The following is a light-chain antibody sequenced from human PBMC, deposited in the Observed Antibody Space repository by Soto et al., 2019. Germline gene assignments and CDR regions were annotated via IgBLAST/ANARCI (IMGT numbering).Light chain of an antibody. CDR1: QTINNW. CDR2: AAS. Sequence: RRTHSASTLSSCVGDIVTNTFGACQTINNWLAWYQQTPGKAPKRLIYAASNLQNGVPSRFSGSGSGTEFTLTISSLQPEDFATYYCLQHYTYLWTFGQGTKV. V-gene: IGKV1-17*01. J-gene: IGKJ1*01. CDR3: LQHYTYLWT.